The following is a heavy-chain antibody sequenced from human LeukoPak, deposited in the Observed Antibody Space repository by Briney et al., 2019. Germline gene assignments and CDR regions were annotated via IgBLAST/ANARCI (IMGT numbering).Heavy chain of an antibody. CDR1: GGSINNYY. D-gene: IGHD4-17*01. J-gene: IGHJ5*02. Sequence: KTSETLSLTCTVSGGSINNYYWTWIRQPPGKGLEWIGYISDSGSTNYNPSLKSRVTMSVDSSNTEFSLRLNSVTAADTAVYYCARVFRGAVTSNWFDPWGQGTLVTVSS. CDR3: ARVFRGAVTSNWFDP. V-gene: IGHV4-59*01. CDR2: ISDSGST.